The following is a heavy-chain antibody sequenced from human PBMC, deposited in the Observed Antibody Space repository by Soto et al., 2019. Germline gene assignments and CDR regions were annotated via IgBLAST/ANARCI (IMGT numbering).Heavy chain of an antibody. Sequence: SGPTLVNPTQTLTLTCTFSGFSLSTSGVGVGWIRQPPGKALEWLALIYWDDDKRYSPSLKSRLTITKDTSKNQVVLTMTNMDPVDTATYYCAHSSTYYDILTGSPEIGYYYGMDVWGQGTTVTVSS. D-gene: IGHD3-9*01. CDR3: AHSSTYYDILTGSPEIGYYYGMDV. V-gene: IGHV2-5*02. CDR1: GFSLSTSGVG. CDR2: IYWDDDK. J-gene: IGHJ6*02.